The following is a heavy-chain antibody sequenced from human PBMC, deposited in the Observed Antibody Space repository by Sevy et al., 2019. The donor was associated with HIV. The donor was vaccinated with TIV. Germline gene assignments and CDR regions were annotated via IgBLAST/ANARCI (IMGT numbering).Heavy chain of an antibody. CDR1: GFTFSIIY. CDR3: TTVGLPTWGSNAVDI. J-gene: IGHJ3*02. V-gene: IGHV3-15*01. CDR2: MKSKTDGGTT. D-gene: IGHD2-21*01. Sequence: GRSLRLSCAASGFTFSIIYMNWVRQSPGKGLEWVGRMKSKTDGGTTDYAAPVKDRLTMSRDDSKNTLYLQTNSLKAVDTAVYYCTTVGLPTWGSNAVDIWGQGTMVTVSS.